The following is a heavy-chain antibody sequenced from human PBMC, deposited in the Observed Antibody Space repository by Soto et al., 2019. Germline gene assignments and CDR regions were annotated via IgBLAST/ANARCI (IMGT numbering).Heavy chain of an antibody. D-gene: IGHD2-21*02. J-gene: IGHJ5*02. V-gene: IGHV4-39*01. CDR3: ARPPSDFWFDP. CDR1: GGSISSSSYF. CDR2: IYYSGST. Sequence: QLQLQESGPGLVKPSETLSLTCTVSGGSISSSSYFWGWIRQPPGKGLEWIGSIYYSGSTYYNPSLTSRVTVSVDTSKHPCSLKLSSVTAADTAVYSCARPPSDFWFDPWGQGTLVTVSS.